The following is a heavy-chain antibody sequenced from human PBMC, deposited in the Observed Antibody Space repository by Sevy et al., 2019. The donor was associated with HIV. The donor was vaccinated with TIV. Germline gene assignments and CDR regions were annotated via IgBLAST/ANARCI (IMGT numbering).Heavy chain of an antibody. Sequence: GGSLRLSCSASGFTFSNYAMHWVRQAPGKGREGGGFISYDGSNKYYADSVKGRFTISRDNGNNTLYLQMNSLGAEDTAVYYCEKDYRVLLITTIDYWGQGTLVTVSS. D-gene: IGHD3-22*01. CDR1: GFTFSNYA. CDR2: ISYDGSNK. CDR3: EKDYRVLLITTIDY. V-gene: IGHV3-30*18. J-gene: IGHJ4*02.